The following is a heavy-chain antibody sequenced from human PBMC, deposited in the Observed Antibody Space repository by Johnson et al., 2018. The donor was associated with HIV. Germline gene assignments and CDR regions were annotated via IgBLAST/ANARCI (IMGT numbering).Heavy chain of an antibody. Sequence: VQLVESGGGVVQPGRSLRLSCAASGFTFSSYAMHWVRQAPGKGLEWVSVIYSGGSTYYADSVKGRYTISRDNAKNTLYLQMNSLRAEDTAVYYCERDRRVSGEGYCSGCSFYPYLAYIYALDIWGQGTMVTVSS. D-gene: IGHD2-15*01. J-gene: IGHJ3*02. CDR2: IYSGGST. CDR3: ERDRRVSGEGYCSGCSFYPYLAYIYALDI. V-gene: IGHV3-66*01. CDR1: GFTFSSYA.